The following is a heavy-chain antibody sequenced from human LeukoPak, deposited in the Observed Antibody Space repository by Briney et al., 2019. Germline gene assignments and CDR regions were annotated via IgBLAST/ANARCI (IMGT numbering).Heavy chain of an antibody. V-gene: IGHV4-34*01. Sequence: PSETLSLTCAVYGGSFSGYYWSWTRQPPGKGLEWIGEINHSGSTNYNPSLKSRVTISVDTSKNQFSLKLSSVTAADTAVYYCARGQTSNPRGGFDYWGQGTLVTVSS. CDR2: INHSGST. CDR1: GGSFSGYY. J-gene: IGHJ4*02. D-gene: IGHD3-10*01. CDR3: ARGQTSNPRGGFDY.